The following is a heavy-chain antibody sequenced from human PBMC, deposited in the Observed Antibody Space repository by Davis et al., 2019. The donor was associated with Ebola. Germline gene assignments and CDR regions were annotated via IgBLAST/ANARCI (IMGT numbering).Heavy chain of an antibody. CDR2: IIPILGIA. Sequence: SVKVSCKASGYTFTSYGISWVRQAPGQGLEWMGRIIPILGIANYAQKFQGRVTITADKSTSTAYMELSSLRSEDTAVYYCARLRYFDWLPTTDYGMDVWDQGTTVTVSS. CDR1: GYTFTSYG. V-gene: IGHV1-69*04. J-gene: IGHJ6*02. CDR3: ARLRYFDWLPTTDYGMDV. D-gene: IGHD3-9*01.